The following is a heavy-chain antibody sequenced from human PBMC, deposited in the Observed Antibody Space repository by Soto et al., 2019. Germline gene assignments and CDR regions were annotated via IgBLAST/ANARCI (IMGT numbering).Heavy chain of an antibody. V-gene: IGHV3-30*18. CDR3: AKDPRIQWDGHGMDG. Sequence: QVQLVESGGGVVQPGRSLRLSCAASGFTFSSYGMHWVRQAPGKGLEWVAVISYDGSNKYYADSVKGRFTISRDNSKNTLNLQMNSLRAEYTAVYYCAKDPRIQWDGHGMDGWGQGTTVTVSS. J-gene: IGHJ6*02. CDR1: GFTFSSYG. D-gene: IGHD1-26*01. CDR2: ISYDGSNK.